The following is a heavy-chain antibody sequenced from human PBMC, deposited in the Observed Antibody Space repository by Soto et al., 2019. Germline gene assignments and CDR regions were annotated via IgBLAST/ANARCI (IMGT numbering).Heavy chain of an antibody. CDR3: ARESFGASPNFFDY. Sequence: GGSLRLSCAVSGFSFTNYEMNWVRQAPGKGLEWIAYIGLSGDTIYYADSVKGRFTISRDHAKNSLELQMNSLRADDTALYYCARESFGASPNFFDYWGRGTQVTVSS. J-gene: IGHJ4*02. CDR1: GFSFTNYE. CDR2: IGLSGDTI. D-gene: IGHD3-16*01. V-gene: IGHV3-48*03.